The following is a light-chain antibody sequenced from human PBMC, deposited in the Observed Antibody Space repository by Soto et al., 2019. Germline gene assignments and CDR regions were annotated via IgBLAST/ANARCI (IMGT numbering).Light chain of an antibody. V-gene: IGKV1-5*01. CDR3: QQYDNYPLT. CDR1: QSINNW. Sequence: DIHMTHSPSTLSASVGDRVTITCRASQSINNWLAWYQQKPGKAPKFLIYDASNLESGVPSRFSGSASGTEFTLTISSLQPDDFATYYCQQYDNYPLTFGGGTKVDIK. J-gene: IGKJ4*01. CDR2: DAS.